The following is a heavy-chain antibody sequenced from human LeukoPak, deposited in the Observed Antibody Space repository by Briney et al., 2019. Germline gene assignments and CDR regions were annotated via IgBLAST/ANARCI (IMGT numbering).Heavy chain of an antibody. J-gene: IGHJ4*02. Sequence: PGGSLRLSCTVSGGSISSYYWSWIRQPPGKGLEWIGYIYYSGSTNYNPSLKSRVTISVDTSKNQFSLKLSSVTAADTAVYYCARGRYSSSWEMIPYFDYWGQGTLVTVSS. D-gene: IGHD6-13*01. CDR3: ARGRYSSSWEMIPYFDY. CDR2: IYYSGST. V-gene: IGHV4-59*01. CDR1: GGSISSYY.